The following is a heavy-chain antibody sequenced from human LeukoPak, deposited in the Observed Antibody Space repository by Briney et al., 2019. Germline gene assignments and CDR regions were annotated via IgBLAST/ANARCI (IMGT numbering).Heavy chain of an antibody. CDR2: INSVSSHI. CDR3: ARDKWLTTTHYFDY. Sequence: PGGSLRLSCAASGFTLSTYSMTWVRQAPGKGLQWVSSINSVSSHIYYADSVKGRFTISRDNAKNSLYLQMNSLRAEDTAVYYCARDKWLTTTHYFDYWGQGTLVTVSS. J-gene: IGHJ4*02. CDR1: GFTLSTYS. V-gene: IGHV3-21*01. D-gene: IGHD4-11*01.